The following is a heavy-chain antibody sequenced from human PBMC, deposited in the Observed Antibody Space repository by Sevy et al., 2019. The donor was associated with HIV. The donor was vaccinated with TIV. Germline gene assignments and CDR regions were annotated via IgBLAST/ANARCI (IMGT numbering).Heavy chain of an antibody. J-gene: IGHJ4*02. Sequence: GSLRLSCAASGFTFTNYGMHWVRQAPGQGLEWVSGISNSGANTYYADSVRGRFTVSRDNSKNTVNLQLNSLRAEDTAIYYCAKEWTLLSDWYGEFDYWGQGTLVTVSS. D-gene: IGHD6-19*01. CDR1: GFTFTNYG. V-gene: IGHV3-23*01. CDR3: AKEWTLLSDWYGEFDY. CDR2: ISNSGANT.